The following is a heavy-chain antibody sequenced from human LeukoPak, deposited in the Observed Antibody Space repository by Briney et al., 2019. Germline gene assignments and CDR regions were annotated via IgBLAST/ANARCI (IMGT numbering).Heavy chain of an antibody. CDR2: IVVGSGNT. CDR1: GFTFTSSA. Sequence: SVKVPCKASGFTFTSSAMQWVRQARGQRLEWIGWIVVGSGNTNYAQKFQERVTITRDMSTSTAYMELSSLRSEDTAVYYCAAAPSYSSGWYHFDYWGQGTLVTVSS. V-gene: IGHV1-58*02. D-gene: IGHD6-19*01. CDR3: AAAPSYSSGWYHFDY. J-gene: IGHJ4*02.